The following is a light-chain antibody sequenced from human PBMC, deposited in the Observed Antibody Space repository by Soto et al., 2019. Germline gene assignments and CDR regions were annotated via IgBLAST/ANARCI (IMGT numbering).Light chain of an antibody. Sequence: ILITQSPATLSVSPAERAALSCSASHRVSSYLAWYQQRPGQAPRLLIYAVSTRDDGVPSRFSGSGSGTEFTLTISSLQPEDFAVYYCQQNNNWPLTFGRGTKVDIK. V-gene: IGKV3-15*01. CDR1: HRVSSY. CDR2: AVS. CDR3: QQNNNWPLT. J-gene: IGKJ4*02.